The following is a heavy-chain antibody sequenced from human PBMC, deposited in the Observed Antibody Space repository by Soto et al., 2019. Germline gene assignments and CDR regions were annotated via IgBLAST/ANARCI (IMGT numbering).Heavy chain of an antibody. V-gene: IGHV2-5*01. D-gene: IGHD2-2*01. Sequence: GSGPTLVNPTQTLTLTCTFSGFSLSTSGVGVGWIRQPPGKALEWLALIYWNDDKRYSPSRKSRLTITKDTSKNQVVLTMTNMDPVDTATYYCAHRDWSIVVVPAKLVKEWFDPWGQGTLVTVSS. J-gene: IGHJ5*02. CDR2: IYWNDDK. CDR1: GFSLSTSGVG. CDR3: AHRDWSIVVVPAKLVKEWFDP.